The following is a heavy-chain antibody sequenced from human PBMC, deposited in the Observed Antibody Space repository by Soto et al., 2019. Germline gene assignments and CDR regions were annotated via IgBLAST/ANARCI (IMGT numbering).Heavy chain of an antibody. V-gene: IGHV3-23*01. D-gene: IGHD2-21*01. CDR2: ISGSGGST. CDR3: AKDGHSVFVSSGGMDV. J-gene: IGHJ6*02. CDR1: GFTFSSYA. Sequence: EVQLLESGGGLVQPGGSLRLSCAASGFTFSSYAMSWVRQAPGKGLEWVSAISGSGGSTYYADSVKGRFTISRDNSKNTLYLQMNSLRAEDTAVYYCAKDGHSVFVSSGGMDVWGQGTTVTVSS.